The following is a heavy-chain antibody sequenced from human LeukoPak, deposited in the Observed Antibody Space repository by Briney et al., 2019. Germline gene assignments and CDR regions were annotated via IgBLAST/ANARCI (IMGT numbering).Heavy chain of an antibody. CDR2: ISSSSSYI. V-gene: IGHV3-21*01. CDR1: GFTFSSYS. CDR3: ARVGTEDYGDLYY. Sequence: GGSLRLSCAASGFTFSSYSMNWVRQAPGKGLEWVSPISSSSSYIYYADSVKGRFTISRDNAKNSLYLQMNSLRAEDTAVYYCARVGTEDYGDLYYWGQGTLVTVSS. D-gene: IGHD4-17*01. J-gene: IGHJ4*02.